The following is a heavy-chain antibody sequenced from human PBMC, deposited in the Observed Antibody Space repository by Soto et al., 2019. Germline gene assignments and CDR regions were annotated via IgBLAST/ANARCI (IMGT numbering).Heavy chain of an antibody. CDR2: IYWDDDK. D-gene: IGHD3-16*01. V-gene: IGHV2-5*02. CDR3: GHSLGEDWFDP. CDR1: GFSLTTSGVG. J-gene: IGHJ5*02. Sequence: QITLKESGPPLVKSTQTLTLTCTFSGFSLTTSGVGVGWIRQPPGKALEWLALIYWDDDKRYSPSLKSRLTITKDTSKTQVVLMMTNMDPEDTATYYCGHSLGEDWFDPWGQGTLVTVSS.